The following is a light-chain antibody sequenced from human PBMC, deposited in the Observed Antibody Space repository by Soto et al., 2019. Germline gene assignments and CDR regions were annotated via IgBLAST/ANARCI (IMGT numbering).Light chain of an antibody. CDR3: SSYTNINTRACV. CDR2: EVT. CDR1: SXDIGSYNR. Sequence: QSVLTQPDSVSGSPGQSITISCTGTSXDIGSYNRVSWYQQHPGKAPKLIIYEVTDRPSGVSNRFSGSKSGNTASLTISGLQAEDEAEYYCSSYTNINTRACVFGTGTKVNIL. J-gene: IGLJ1*01. V-gene: IGLV2-14*01.